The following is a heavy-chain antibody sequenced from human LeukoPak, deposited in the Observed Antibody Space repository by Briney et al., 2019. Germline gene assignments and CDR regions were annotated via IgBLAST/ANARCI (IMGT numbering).Heavy chain of an antibody. CDR3: ARDVRGPHDF. V-gene: IGHV3-74*01. CDR2: VDPDGNT. Sequence: AGGSLRLSCAASGITLSNSWMHWVRQAPGKGLVWASRVDPDGNTDYADSVKGRFTISRDNAKNTLYLQMNSLRAEDTAVYRCARDVRGPHDFWGQGTLVTVSS. CDR1: GITLSNSW. D-gene: IGHD2/OR15-2a*01. J-gene: IGHJ4*02.